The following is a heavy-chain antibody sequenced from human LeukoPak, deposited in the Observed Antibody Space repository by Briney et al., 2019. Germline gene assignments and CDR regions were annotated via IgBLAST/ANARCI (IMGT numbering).Heavy chain of an antibody. V-gene: IGHV3-30*02. CDR3: AAGWYFDY. Sequence: GGSLRLSCAASGFTFSTYGMHWVRQAPGKGLEWVAFVQNDGSSKYYADSVKGRFTISRDNSKNTLYLQMNSLRAEDTAVYYCAAGWYFDYWGQGTLVTVSS. CDR1: GFTFSTYG. CDR2: VQNDGSSK. J-gene: IGHJ4*02.